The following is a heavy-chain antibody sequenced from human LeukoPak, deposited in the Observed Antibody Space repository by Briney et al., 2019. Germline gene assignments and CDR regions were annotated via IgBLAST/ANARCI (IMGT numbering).Heavy chain of an antibody. CDR2: INHSGST. V-gene: IGHV4-34*01. J-gene: IGHJ5*02. Sequence: PSETLSLTCAVYGGSFSGYYWSWIRQPPGKGLEWIGEINHSGSTNYNPSLKSRVTISVDTSKNQFSLKLSSVTAADTAVYYCARDRGLCYDYIWGSYRYTRTFDPWGQGTLVTVSS. CDR3: ARDRGLCYDYIWGSYRYTRTFDP. CDR1: GGSFSGYY. D-gene: IGHD3-16*02.